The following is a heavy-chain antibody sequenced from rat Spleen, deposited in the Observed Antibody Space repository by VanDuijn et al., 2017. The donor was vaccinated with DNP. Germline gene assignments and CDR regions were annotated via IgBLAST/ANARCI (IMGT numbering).Heavy chain of an antibody. Sequence: QVQLKESGPGLVQPSKTLSLTCTVSGLSLTSNSVSWIRQPPGKGLEWMGVIWSNGGTDYNSVVKSRLSITRDTSESQVFLKMSSLQTEDTAMYFCVSSPYYYDGTYYFPFTYWGQGTLVTVSS. V-gene: IGHV2-47*01. D-gene: IGHD1-12*02. J-gene: IGHJ3*01. CDR3: VSSPYYYDGTYYFPFTY. CDR2: IWSNGGT. CDR1: GLSLTSNS.